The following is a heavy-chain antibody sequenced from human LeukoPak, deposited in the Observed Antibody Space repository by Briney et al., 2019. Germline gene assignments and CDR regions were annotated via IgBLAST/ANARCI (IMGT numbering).Heavy chain of an antibody. V-gene: IGHV3-21*01. J-gene: IGHJ4*02. D-gene: IGHD2-15*01. CDR1: GFTFSSYS. CDR2: ISSGSSYI. CDR3: ARDVGYCSGGSCFQYYFDY. Sequence: PGGSLRLSCAASGFTFSSYSMNWVRQAPGKGLEWVSSISSGSSYIHYADSVKGRFTISRDNAKNSLYLQMNSLRAEDTAVYYCARDVGYCSGGSCFQYYFDYWGQGTLVTVSS.